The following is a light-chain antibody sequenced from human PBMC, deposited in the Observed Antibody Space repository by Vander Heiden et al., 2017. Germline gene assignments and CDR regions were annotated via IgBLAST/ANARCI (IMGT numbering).Light chain of an antibody. Sequence: NFMLTHPPSVSESPVNTVTTSCTRSRGSIASNYVHWYQQRPGSFPTTVIDEDKQRSSGVPERFSGSIDSSSNSSSLTISGLKTEDEADYSFQSYDSSNLVVFGGGTKLTVL. V-gene: IGLV6-57*01. CDR1: RGSIASNY. CDR2: EDK. J-gene: IGLJ2*01. CDR3: QSYDSSNLVV.